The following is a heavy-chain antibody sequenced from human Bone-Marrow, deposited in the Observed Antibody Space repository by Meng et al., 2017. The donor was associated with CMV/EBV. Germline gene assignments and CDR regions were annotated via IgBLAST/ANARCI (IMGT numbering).Heavy chain of an antibody. CDR3: ARDTPDYDFWSGYADY. CDR2: ISSSSSTI. D-gene: IGHD3-3*01. Sequence: GESLKISCAASGFTFSSYSMNWVRQAPGKGLEWVSYISSSSSTIYYADSVKGRFTISRDNSKNTLYLQMNSLRAEDTAVYYCARDTPDYDFWSGYADYWGQGTLVTASS. CDR1: GFTFSSYS. V-gene: IGHV3-48*01. J-gene: IGHJ4*02.